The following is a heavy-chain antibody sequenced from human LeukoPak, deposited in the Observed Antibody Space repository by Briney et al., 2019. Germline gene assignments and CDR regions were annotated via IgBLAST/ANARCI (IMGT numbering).Heavy chain of an antibody. V-gene: IGHV4-59*01. CDR3: TKATQWLAFEY. CDR1: GGSISSYY. D-gene: IGHD6-19*01. Sequence: PSETLSLTCTVSGGSISSYYWSWIRQPPGKGLEWIGYIYYSGSTNYNPSLKSGVTISVDTSKNQLSLQLTSVTAADTAVYYCTKATQWLAFEYWGRGTLVTVSS. J-gene: IGHJ4*02. CDR2: IYYSGST.